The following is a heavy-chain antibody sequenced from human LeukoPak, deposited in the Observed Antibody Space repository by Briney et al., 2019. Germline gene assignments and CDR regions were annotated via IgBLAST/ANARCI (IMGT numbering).Heavy chain of an antibody. CDR1: GFNFSSFD. CDR2: ITYDGSDK. V-gene: IGHV3-30*18. D-gene: IGHD3-10*02. J-gene: IGHJ4*02. Sequence: GGSLRLSCAASGFNFSSFDMHWVRQAPGKGLEWVAVITYDGSDKYFVNSVKGRFTISRDNSKNTLYLQMDSLRAEDTAVYYCAENRWRTVRGVFDYWGLGTLVTVSS. CDR3: AENRWRTVRGVFDY.